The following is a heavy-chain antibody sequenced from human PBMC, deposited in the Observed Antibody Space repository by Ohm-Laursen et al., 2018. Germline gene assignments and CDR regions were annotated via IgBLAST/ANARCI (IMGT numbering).Heavy chain of an antibody. D-gene: IGHD2-21*01. CDR2: IYTSGST. CDR1: GGSISSYY. Sequence: SDTLSLTCTVSGGSISSYYWSWIRQPAGKGLEWIGRIYTSGSTNYNPSLKSRVTMSVDTSKNQFSLKLSSVTAADTAVYYCASLTHISRGGWFDPWGQGTLLTVSS. V-gene: IGHV4-4*07. J-gene: IGHJ5*02. CDR3: ASLTHISRGGWFDP.